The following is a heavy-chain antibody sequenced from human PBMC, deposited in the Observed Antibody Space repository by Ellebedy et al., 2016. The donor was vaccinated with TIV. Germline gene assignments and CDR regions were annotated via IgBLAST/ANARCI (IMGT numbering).Heavy chain of an antibody. CDR3: VKGSGTMDV. Sequence: GESLKISCAASEFTFSSYWIHWVRQTPGKGLEWVSGISSGGITYYADSVRGRFTISRDNSKNTLYLQMNSLRAEDTATYYCVKGSGTMDVWGQGTTVTVSS. V-gene: IGHV3-23*01. D-gene: IGHD1-1*01. J-gene: IGHJ6*02. CDR1: EFTFSSYW. CDR2: ISSGGIT.